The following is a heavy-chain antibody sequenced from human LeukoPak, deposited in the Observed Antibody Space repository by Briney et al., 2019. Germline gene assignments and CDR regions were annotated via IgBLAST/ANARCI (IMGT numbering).Heavy chain of an antibody. V-gene: IGHV3-30-3*01. CDR3: ARRGSYHDFDY. CDR1: GFTYSSFV. CDR2: ISHVGSNK. Sequence: GRSLRLSCAASGFTYSSFVMHLVRQAPGKGLEWVAVISHVGSNKYYADSVQGRFSISRDNSKNTLYLQMNSLRAEDTAVYYCARRGSYHDFDYWGQGTLVTVSS. D-gene: IGHD1-26*01. J-gene: IGHJ4*02.